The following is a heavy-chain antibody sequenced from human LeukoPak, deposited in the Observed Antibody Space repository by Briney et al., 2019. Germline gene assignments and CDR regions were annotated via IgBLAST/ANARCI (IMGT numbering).Heavy chain of an antibody. CDR2: ISSSISTI. CDR1: GFTFSSYS. D-gene: IGHD1-26*01. V-gene: IGHV3-48*02. Sequence: GGSLRLSCAASGFTFSSYSMNWVRQAPGKGLEWVSYISSSISTIYYADSVKGRFTISRDNAKNSLYLQMNSLRDEDTAVYYCARQNTPHGNFDYWGQGILVTVSS. J-gene: IGHJ4*02. CDR3: ARQNTPHGNFDY.